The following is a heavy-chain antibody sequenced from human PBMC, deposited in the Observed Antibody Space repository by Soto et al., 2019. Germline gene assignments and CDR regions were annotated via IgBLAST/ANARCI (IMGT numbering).Heavy chain of an antibody. CDR3: ARSPQAVRIFGDRRIPPYYFDY. V-gene: IGHV4-39*01. Sequence: PSETLSLTCTVSGGSISSSSYYWGWIRQPPGKGLEWIGSIYYSGSTYYNPSLKSRVTISVDTSKNQFSLKLSSVTAADTAVYYCARSPQAVRIFGDRRIPPYYFDYWGQGTLVTAPQ. J-gene: IGHJ4*02. D-gene: IGHD3-3*01. CDR1: GGSISSSSYY. CDR2: IYYSGST.